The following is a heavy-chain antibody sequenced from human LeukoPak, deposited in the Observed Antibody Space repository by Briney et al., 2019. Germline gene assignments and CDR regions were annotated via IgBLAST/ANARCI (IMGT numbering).Heavy chain of an antibody. J-gene: IGHJ6*02. CDR1: GYTFTSYG. V-gene: IGHV1-18*01. CDR3: ARENSSPSARNYYYGMDV. D-gene: IGHD6-19*01. Sequence: GASVKVSCKASGYTFTSYGISWVRQAPGQGLEWMGWISAYNGNTNYAQKLQGRVTMTTDTSTSAAYMELRSLRSDDTAVYYCARENSSPSARNYYYGMDVWGQGTTVTVSS. CDR2: ISAYNGNT.